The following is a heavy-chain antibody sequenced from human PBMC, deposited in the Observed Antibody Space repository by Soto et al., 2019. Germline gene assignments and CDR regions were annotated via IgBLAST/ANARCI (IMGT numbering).Heavy chain of an antibody. V-gene: IGHV1-69*04. Sequence: GASVKVSCKASGGTFSSYTISWVRQAPGQGLEWMGRIIPILGIANYAQKFQGRVTITADKSTSTAYMELSSLRSEDTAVYYCARDLPDDYGDYDPDWYFDLWGRGTLVTVSS. D-gene: IGHD4-17*01. CDR1: GGTFSSYT. CDR3: ARDLPDDYGDYDPDWYFDL. J-gene: IGHJ2*01. CDR2: IIPILGIA.